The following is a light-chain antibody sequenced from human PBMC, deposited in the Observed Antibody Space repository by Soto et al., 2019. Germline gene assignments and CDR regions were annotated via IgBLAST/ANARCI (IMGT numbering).Light chain of an antibody. CDR1: SSDVGGYNY. Sequence: QSVLTQPASVSGSPGQSITISCTGTSSDVGGYNYVSWYQQHPGKAPKLMIYDVSNRPSGVSNRFSGSKSGNTASLTISGLQAEDEADYYCSSYTRSSTLWGVFGTGRKVTVL. J-gene: IGLJ1*01. V-gene: IGLV2-14*01. CDR3: SSYTRSSTLWGV. CDR2: DVS.